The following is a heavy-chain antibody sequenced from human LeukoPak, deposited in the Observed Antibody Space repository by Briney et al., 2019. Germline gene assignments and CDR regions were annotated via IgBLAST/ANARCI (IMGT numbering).Heavy chain of an antibody. CDR2: ITSSSSYI. J-gene: IGHJ6*02. V-gene: IGHV3-21*01. D-gene: IGHD3-10*01. CDR3: ARALVLLWFGEEDYGMDV. CDR1: GFTFSSYS. Sequence: PGGSLRLSCAASGFTFSSYSMNWVRQAPRKGLEWVSSITSSSSYIYYADSVKGRFTISRDNAKNSLYLQMNSLRAQDTSVYYCARALVLLWFGEEDYGMDVWGQGTTVTVSS.